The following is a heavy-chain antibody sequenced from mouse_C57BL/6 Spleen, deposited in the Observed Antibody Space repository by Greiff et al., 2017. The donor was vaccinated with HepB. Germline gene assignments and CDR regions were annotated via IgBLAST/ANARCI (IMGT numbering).Heavy chain of an antibody. CDR1: GYTFTSYW. CDR2: IHPNSGST. Sequence: QVQLQQPGAELVKPGASVKLSCKASGYTFTSYWMHWVKQRPGQGLEWIGMIHPNSGSTNYNEKFKSKATLTVDKSSSTAYMQLSILTSEDSAVYYCAREATGAMDYWGQGTSVTVSS. V-gene: IGHV1-64*01. J-gene: IGHJ4*01. CDR3: AREATGAMDY. D-gene: IGHD6-1*01.